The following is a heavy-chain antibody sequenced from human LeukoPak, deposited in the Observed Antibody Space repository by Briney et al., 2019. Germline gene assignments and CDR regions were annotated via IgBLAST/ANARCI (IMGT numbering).Heavy chain of an antibody. CDR1: GFTFSGSA. Sequence: GGSLRLSCAASGFTFSGSAMHWVRQASGKGLEWVGRIRSKANSYATAYAASVKGRFTISRDDSKNTAYLQMNSLKTEDTAVYYCTALEAHYCYYMDVWGKGTTVTVSS. CDR3: TALEAHYCYYMDV. CDR2: IRSKANSYAT. J-gene: IGHJ6*03. V-gene: IGHV3-73*01.